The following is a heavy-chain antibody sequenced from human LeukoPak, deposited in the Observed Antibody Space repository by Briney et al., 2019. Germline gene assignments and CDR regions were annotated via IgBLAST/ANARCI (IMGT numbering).Heavy chain of an antibody. J-gene: IGHJ4*02. Sequence: AGTLSLTCAVYGGSFSGYYWSWIRQPPGKGLEWIGEINHSGSTNYNPSLKSRVTVSVDTSKNHFSLKLSSVTPADAAVYHCARVCGGDCYRQNDHWGQGTRVTVSS. CDR1: GGSFSGYY. CDR3: ARVCGGDCYRQNDH. D-gene: IGHD2-21*02. V-gene: IGHV4-34*01. CDR2: INHSGST.